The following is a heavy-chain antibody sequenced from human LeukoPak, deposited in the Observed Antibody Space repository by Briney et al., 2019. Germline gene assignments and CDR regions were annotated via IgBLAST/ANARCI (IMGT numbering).Heavy chain of an antibody. CDR2: ISGGSDYI. CDR1: GFMFNGYS. J-gene: IGHJ3*02. CDR3: ARVGGGGITGTKRLDAFDI. Sequence: GGSLRLSCAASGFMFNGYSMTWVRQAPGKGLEWVSCISGGSDYIYYTDSVKGRFTISRDNAKNSLYLQMNSLRAEDTAVYYCARVGGGGITGTKRLDAFDIWGQGTMVTVSS. V-gene: IGHV3-21*01. D-gene: IGHD1-20*01.